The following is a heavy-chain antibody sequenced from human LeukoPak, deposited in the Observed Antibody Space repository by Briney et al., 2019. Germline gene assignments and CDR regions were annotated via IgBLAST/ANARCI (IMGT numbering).Heavy chain of an antibody. D-gene: IGHD3-22*01. Sequence: SETLSLTCTVSGGSISSYYWSWLRQPPGKGLEWIGYIYYSGSTNYNPSLKSRVTISVDTSKNQFSLKLSSVTAADTAVYYCARSSYDSSGYYYEEGYFDYWGQGTLATVSS. J-gene: IGHJ4*02. CDR2: IYYSGST. V-gene: IGHV4-59*01. CDR1: GGSISSYY. CDR3: ARSSYDSSGYYYEEGYFDY.